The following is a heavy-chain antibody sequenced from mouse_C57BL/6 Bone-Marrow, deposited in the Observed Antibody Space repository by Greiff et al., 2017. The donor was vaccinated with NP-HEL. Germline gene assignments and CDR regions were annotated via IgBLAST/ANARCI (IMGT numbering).Heavy chain of an antibody. CDR1: GYTFTSYW. CDR3: ARFEYYGSSPFAY. J-gene: IGHJ3*01. CDR2: IYPGSGST. Sequence: QVQLKQPGAELVKPGASVKMSCKASGYTFTSYWITWVKQRPGQGLEWIGDIYPGSGSTNYNEKFKSKATLTVDPSSSTAYMQLSSLTSEDSAVYFCARFEYYGSSPFAYWGQGTLVTVSA. V-gene: IGHV1-55*01. D-gene: IGHD1-1*01.